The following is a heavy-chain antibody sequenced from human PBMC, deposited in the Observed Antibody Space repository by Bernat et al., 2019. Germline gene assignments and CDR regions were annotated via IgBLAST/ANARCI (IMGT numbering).Heavy chain of an antibody. V-gene: IGHV4-61*01. D-gene: IGHD2-2*01. CDR1: GGSVNSGNFY. CDR3: ARDACGSASCLRFNYYYYYMDV. CDR2: VHHSGST. Sequence: QVQLQESGPRLVKPSETLSLTCILSGGSVNSGNFYWNWVRQSPGKGLEWIGFVHHSGSTDYNPSLKSRVTMSVDTSKNQFSLNLTSVTAADTAVYYCARDACGSASCLRFNYYYYYMDVWGKGTTVTVSS. J-gene: IGHJ6*03.